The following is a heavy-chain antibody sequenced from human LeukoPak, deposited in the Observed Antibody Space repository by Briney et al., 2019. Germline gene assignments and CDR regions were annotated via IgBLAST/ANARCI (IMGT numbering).Heavy chain of an antibody. D-gene: IGHD3-9*01. J-gene: IGHJ6*02. CDR2: IKQDGSEK. Sequence: GGSLRLSCAASGSTFSSYRMSWVRQAPGKGLEWVANIKQDGSEKYYVDSVKGRFTISRDNAKNSLYLQMNGLRAEDTAVYYCARDGRYFDWSNEDYYYGMDVWGQGTTVTVSS. CDR1: GSTFSSYR. CDR3: ARDGRYFDWSNEDYYYGMDV. V-gene: IGHV3-7*03.